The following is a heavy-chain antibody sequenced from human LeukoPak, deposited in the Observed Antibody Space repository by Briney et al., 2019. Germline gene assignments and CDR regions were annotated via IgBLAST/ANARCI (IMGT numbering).Heavy chain of an antibody. V-gene: IGHV3-30*01. D-gene: IGHD6-19*01. Sequence: SRDNSKNTLYLQMNSLRAEDTAVYYCARDGNSGWNSGFDYWGQGTLVTVSS. J-gene: IGHJ4*02. CDR3: ARDGNSGWNSGFDY.